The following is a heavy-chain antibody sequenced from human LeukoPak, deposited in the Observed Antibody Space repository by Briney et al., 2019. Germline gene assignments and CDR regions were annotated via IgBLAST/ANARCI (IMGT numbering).Heavy chain of an antibody. J-gene: IGHJ4*02. CDR3: ARERTGNSDSSGHYDY. CDR2: ISAYNGNT. CDR1: GYTFTSYG. Sequence: ASVKVSCKASGYTFTSYGISWVRQAPGQGLEWMGWISAYNGNTNYPQKLQGRVTMTRDTSTSTVYMELSSLRSEDTAVYYCARERTGNSDSSGHYDYWGQGTLVTVSS. D-gene: IGHD3-22*01. V-gene: IGHV1-18*01.